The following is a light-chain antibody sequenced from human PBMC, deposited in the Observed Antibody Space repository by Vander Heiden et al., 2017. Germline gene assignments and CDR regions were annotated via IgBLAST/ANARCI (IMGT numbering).Light chain of an antibody. CDR2: GNS. CDR3: QSYDSSLSGPWV. CDR1: SPNIGAGYA. V-gene: IGLV1-40*01. Sequence: QSVLTQPPSVSGAPGQRVTISCTGSSPNIGAGYAVPWYQQPPGTAPKLLIYGNSNRPSGVPDRFSGSKSGTSASLAITGLQAEDEADYYCQSYDSSLSGPWVFGGGTKLTVL. J-gene: IGLJ3*02.